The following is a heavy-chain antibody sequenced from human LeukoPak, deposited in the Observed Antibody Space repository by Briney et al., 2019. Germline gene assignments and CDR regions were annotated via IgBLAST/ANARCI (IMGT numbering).Heavy chain of an antibody. V-gene: IGHV3-23*01. Sequence: PGGSLRLSCAASGFTFSSYAMSWVRQAPGKGLEWVSAISGSGGSTYYADSVKGRFTISRDNAKNSLYLQMNSLRAEDTAVYYCARDKERGVYYYDSSGYYDYWGRGTLVTVSS. J-gene: IGHJ4*02. CDR2: ISGSGGST. D-gene: IGHD3-22*01. CDR3: ARDKERGVYYYDSSGYYDY. CDR1: GFTFSSYA.